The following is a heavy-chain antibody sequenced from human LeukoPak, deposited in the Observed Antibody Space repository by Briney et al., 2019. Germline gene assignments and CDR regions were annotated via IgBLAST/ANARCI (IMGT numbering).Heavy chain of an antibody. D-gene: IGHD3-10*01. CDR1: GYTFTSYD. CDR2: MNPTSGHT. Sequence: GASVKVSCKASGYTFTSYDINWVRQATGQGLEWMGWMNPTSGHTGYAQKFQGRVTMTRDTSISTAYRELNSLTSEDTAVYYCARSPVGVRKKHDFWGQGTLVIVSS. J-gene: IGHJ4*02. V-gene: IGHV1-8*01. CDR3: ARSPVGVRKKHDF.